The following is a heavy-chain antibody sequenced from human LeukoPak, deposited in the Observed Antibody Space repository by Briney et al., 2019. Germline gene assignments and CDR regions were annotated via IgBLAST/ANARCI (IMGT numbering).Heavy chain of an antibody. CDR2: IYYSGST. CDR3: ARGSSLAPVVVVAATLVARNWFDP. D-gene: IGHD2-15*01. Sequence: SETLSLTCTVSGGSISSSSYYWGWIRQPPGKGLEWIGSIYYSGSTYYNPSLKSRVTISVDTSKNQFSLKLSSVTAADTAVYYCARGSSLAPVVVVAATLVARNWFDPWGQGTLVTVSS. V-gene: IGHV4-39*07. J-gene: IGHJ5*02. CDR1: GGSISSSSYY.